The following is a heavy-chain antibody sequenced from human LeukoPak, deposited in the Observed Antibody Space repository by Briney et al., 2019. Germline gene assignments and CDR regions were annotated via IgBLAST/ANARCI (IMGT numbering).Heavy chain of an antibody. D-gene: IGHD3-22*01. CDR1: GYTFTGYY. CDR3: ARASYYDSSGYYPQWYFDY. CDR2: INPNSGGT. Sequence: GASVKVSCKASGYTFTGYYMHWVRQAPGQGLGWMGWINPNSGGTNYAQKFQGRVTMTRDTSISTAYMELSRLRSDDTAVYYCARASYYDSSGYYPQWYFDYWGQGTLVTVSS. J-gene: IGHJ4*02. V-gene: IGHV1-2*02.